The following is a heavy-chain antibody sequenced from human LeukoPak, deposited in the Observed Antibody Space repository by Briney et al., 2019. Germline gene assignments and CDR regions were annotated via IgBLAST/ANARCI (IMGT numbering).Heavy chain of an antibody. J-gene: IGHJ4*02. CDR3: ARAPGTMVRGVTGRFDY. CDR2: IYYSGST. D-gene: IGHD3-10*01. CDR1: GGSISSYY. Sequence: SETLSLTCTVSGGSISSYYWSWIRQPPGKGLEWIGYIYYSGSTNYNPSLKSRVTISLDTSKIQCSLKLSSVTAADTAAYYCARAPGTMVRGVTGRFDYWGQGTLVTVSS. V-gene: IGHV4-59*01.